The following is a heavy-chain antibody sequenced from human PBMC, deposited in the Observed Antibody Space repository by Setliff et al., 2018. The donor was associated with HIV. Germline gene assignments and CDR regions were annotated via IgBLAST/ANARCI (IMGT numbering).Heavy chain of an antibody. CDR1: GYTFSGYY. CDR3: AKGGPGSSWLGGWFDP. V-gene: IGHV1-2*02. CDR2: INPNSGGT. J-gene: IGHJ5*02. Sequence: ASVKVSCKASGYTFSGYYMHWVRQAPGQGLEWMGWINPNSGGTNNAQKFQGRVTMTRDTSINTAYVELARLRSDDTAVYYCAKGGPGSSWLGGWFDPWGQGTLVTVSS. D-gene: IGHD6-13*01.